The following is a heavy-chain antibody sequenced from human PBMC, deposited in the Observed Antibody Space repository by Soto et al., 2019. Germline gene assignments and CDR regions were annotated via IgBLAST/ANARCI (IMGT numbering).Heavy chain of an antibody. V-gene: IGHV3-30*18. CDR2: ISYDGSDK. D-gene: IGHD3-16*02. CDR3: AKALGELSPESYDY. J-gene: IGHJ4*02. CDR1: GFTFSSYA. Sequence: PGGSLRLSCAASGFTFSSYAMHWVRQAPGKGLEWVAVISYDGSDKYYADSVKGRFTISRDNSKNTLNLQMNSLRADDTAVYYCAKALGELSPESYDYWGQGT.